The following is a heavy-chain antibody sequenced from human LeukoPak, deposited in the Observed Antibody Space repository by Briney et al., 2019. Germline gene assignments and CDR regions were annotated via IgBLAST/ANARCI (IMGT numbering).Heavy chain of an antibody. CDR3: VRAQGIRYFDWLSYFDY. J-gene: IGHJ4*02. Sequence: GGSLRLSCAASGFTFSDYYMSWIRQAPGKGLEWVSYISSSSSYTNYADSVKGRFTISRDNAKTSLYLQMNSLGAEDTAVYYCVRAQGIRYFDWLSYFDYWGQGTLVTVSS. CDR1: GFTFSDYY. V-gene: IGHV3-11*06. D-gene: IGHD3-9*01. CDR2: ISSSSSYT.